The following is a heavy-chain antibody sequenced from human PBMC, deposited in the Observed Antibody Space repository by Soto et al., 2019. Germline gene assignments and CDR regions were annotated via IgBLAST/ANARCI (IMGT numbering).Heavy chain of an antibody. Sequence: SETLSLTCTVSGGSISSSSYYWGWIRQPPGKGLEWIGSIYYSGSTYYNPSLKSRVTISVDTSKNQFSLKLSSVTAADTAVYYCARRILGAGNWFDPWGQGTLVTVSS. CDR1: GGSISSSSYY. D-gene: IGHD3-16*01. J-gene: IGHJ5*02. CDR3: ARRILGAGNWFDP. V-gene: IGHV4-39*01. CDR2: IYYSGST.